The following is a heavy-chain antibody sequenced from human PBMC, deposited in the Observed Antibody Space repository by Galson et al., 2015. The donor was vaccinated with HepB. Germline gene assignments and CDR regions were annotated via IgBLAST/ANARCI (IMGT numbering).Heavy chain of an antibody. Sequence: SLRLSCAASGFTFSSYAMHWVRQAPGKGLEWVAVISYDGSNKYYADSVKGRFTISRDNSKNTLYLQMNSLRAEDTAVYYCARSRGALGYCSSTSCYFWNLDYWGQGTLVTVSS. CDR2: ISYDGSNK. J-gene: IGHJ4*02. CDR3: ARSRGALGYCSSTSCYFWNLDY. CDR1: GFTFSSYA. V-gene: IGHV3-30-3*01. D-gene: IGHD2-2*01.